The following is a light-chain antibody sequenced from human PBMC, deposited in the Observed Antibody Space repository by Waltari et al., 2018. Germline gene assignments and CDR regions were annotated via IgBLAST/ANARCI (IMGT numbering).Light chain of an antibody. CDR2: GAS. Sequence: IVLTQSPGTLSLSPGERATLSCRASQSVSSSYLAWYQHKPGQAPRLLIYGASSRATGIPDRFSGSGSGTDFTLTISRLDPEDFAVYYCQQYGSSPYTFGQGTKLEIK. CDR3: QQYGSSPYT. V-gene: IGKV3-20*01. CDR1: QSVSSSY. J-gene: IGKJ2*01.